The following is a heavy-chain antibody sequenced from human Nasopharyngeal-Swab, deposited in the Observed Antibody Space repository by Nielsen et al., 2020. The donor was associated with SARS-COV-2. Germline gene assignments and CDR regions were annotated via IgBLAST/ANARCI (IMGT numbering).Heavy chain of an antibody. D-gene: IGHD6-19*01. V-gene: IGHV3-30*18. Sequence: WIRQPPGKGLEWVALISYDGSNKYYADSVKGRFTISRDNSKNTLYLQMNSLRAEDTSVYYCPNRQTDAKYSSGWYSYSELFQHWGQGTLVTVSS. CDR3: PNRQTDAKYSSGWYSYSELFQH. CDR2: ISYDGSNK. J-gene: IGHJ1*01.